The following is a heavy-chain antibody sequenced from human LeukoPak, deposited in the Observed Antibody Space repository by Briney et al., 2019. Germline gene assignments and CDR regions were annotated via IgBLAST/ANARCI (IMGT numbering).Heavy chain of an antibody. CDR3: AREFGSYDFHQDDDGMDV. CDR1: GFTFSDYN. D-gene: IGHD3-3*01. V-gene: IGHV3-11*01. J-gene: IGHJ6*01. Sequence: GCLRLSCAPSGFTFSDYNIGWIRQSPGEGRERVSYISSIGSTIYYADSVKGRFTISRDNDKNSLYLQMNSLRAEDTAVYYCAREFGSYDFHQDDDGMDVWGEGTTVTVSS. CDR2: ISSIGSTI.